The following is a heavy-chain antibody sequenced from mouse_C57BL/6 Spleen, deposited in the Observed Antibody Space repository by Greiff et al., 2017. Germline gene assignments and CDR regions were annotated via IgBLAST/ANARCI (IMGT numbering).Heavy chain of an antibody. V-gene: IGHV2-2*01. Sequence: QVQLKQSGPGLVQPSPSLSITCTVSGFSLTSYGVHWVRQSPGKGLEWLGVIWSGGSTDYNAAFISRLSISKDNSKSQVFFKMNSLKADDTAIYYCARKDYYSNYDAMDYGGEGTSVTVSS. CDR3: ARKDYYSNYDAMDY. CDR2: IWSGGST. CDR1: GFSLTSYG. J-gene: IGHJ4*01. D-gene: IGHD2-5*01.